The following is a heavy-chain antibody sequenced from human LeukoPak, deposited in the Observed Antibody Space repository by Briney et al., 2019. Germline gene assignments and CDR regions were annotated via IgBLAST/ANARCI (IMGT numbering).Heavy chain of an antibody. CDR2: IYYSGST. CDR3: ARVGGLAARLLGGWFDP. V-gene: IGHV4-39*01. Sequence: PSETLSLTCTVSGGSISSSSYYWGWIRQPPGKGLEWIGSIYYSGSTYYNPSLKSRVTISVDTSKNQFSLKLSSVTAADTAVYYCARVGGLAARLLGGWFDPWGQGTLVTVSS. J-gene: IGHJ5*02. CDR1: GGSISSSSYY. D-gene: IGHD6-6*01.